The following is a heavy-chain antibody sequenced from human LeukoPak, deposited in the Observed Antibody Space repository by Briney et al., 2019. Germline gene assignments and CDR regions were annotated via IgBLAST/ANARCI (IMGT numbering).Heavy chain of an antibody. V-gene: IGHV1-69*05. CDR2: IIPIVGTT. Sequence: GASVKVSCKASGGTFSSYAINWVRQAPGQGLKWMGGIIPIVGTTHYAQEFQGRVTISTDESTSTVYMELSSLRSEDTAVYYCARDVSSQQFGVMDVWGKGTPVTVSS. CDR3: ARDVSSQQFGVMDV. D-gene: IGHD3-16*01. CDR1: GGTFSSYA. J-gene: IGHJ6*04.